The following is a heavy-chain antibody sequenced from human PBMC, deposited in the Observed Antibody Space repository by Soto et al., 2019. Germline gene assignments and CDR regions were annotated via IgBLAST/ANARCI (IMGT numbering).Heavy chain of an antibody. CDR3: ARGGLHVDIVATLRRYFDY. D-gene: IGHD5-12*01. Sequence: SETLSLTCAVYGGSFSGYYWSWIRQPPGKGLEWIGEINHSGSTNYNPSLKSRVTISVDTSKNQFSLKLSSVTAADTAVYYCARGGLHVDIVATLRRYFDYWGQGTLVTVSS. CDR1: GGSFSGYY. J-gene: IGHJ4*02. V-gene: IGHV4-34*01. CDR2: INHSGST.